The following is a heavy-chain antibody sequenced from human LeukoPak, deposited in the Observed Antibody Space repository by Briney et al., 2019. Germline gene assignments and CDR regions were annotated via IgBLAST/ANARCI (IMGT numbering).Heavy chain of an antibody. D-gene: IGHD2-15*01. CDR2: INSDGSST. Sequence: GGSLRLSCAASGFTFSSYWMHRVRQAPGKGLVWVSRINSDGSSTSYADSVKGRFTISRDNAKNTLYLQMNSLRAEDTAVYYCARDRGAYCSGGSCYSRNWFDPWGQGTLVTVSS. CDR1: GFTFSSYW. CDR3: ARDRGAYCSGGSCYSRNWFDP. V-gene: IGHV3-74*01. J-gene: IGHJ5*02.